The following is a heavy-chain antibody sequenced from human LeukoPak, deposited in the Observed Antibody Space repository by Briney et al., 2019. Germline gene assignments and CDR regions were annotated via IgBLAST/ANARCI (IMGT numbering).Heavy chain of an antibody. J-gene: IGHJ4*02. D-gene: IGHD6-13*01. Sequence: GGSLRLSCAASGFTFSSYSMNWVRQAPGKGLEWVSYISSSSSTIYYADSVKGRFTISRDNAKNSLYLQMNSLRAEDTAVYYCASRPRYSSSWDDYWGQGTLVTVSS. CDR2: ISSSSSTI. V-gene: IGHV3-48*04. CDR1: GFTFSSYS. CDR3: ASRPRYSSSWDDY.